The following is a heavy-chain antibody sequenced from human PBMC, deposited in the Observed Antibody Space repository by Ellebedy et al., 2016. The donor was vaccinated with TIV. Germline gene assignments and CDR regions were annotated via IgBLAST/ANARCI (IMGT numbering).Heavy chain of an antibody. Sequence: SQTLSLTCXVSGGSISSGGYSWSWIRQPPGKGLEWIGYIYHSGSTYYNPSLKSRVTISVDRSKNQFSLKLSSVTAADTAVYYCARGSRIVLMVYARKSWFDPWGQGTLVTVSS. D-gene: IGHD2-8*01. J-gene: IGHJ5*02. CDR2: IYHSGST. V-gene: IGHV4-30-2*01. CDR1: GGSISSGGYS. CDR3: ARGSRIVLMVYARKSWFDP.